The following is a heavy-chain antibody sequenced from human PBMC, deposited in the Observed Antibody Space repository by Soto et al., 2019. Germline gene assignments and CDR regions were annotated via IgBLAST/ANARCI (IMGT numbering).Heavy chain of an antibody. D-gene: IGHD3-10*01. J-gene: IGHJ6*02. CDR3: ARGDPIGWFGVNRGYYYGMDV. CDR2: ISYDGSNK. V-gene: IGHV3-30-3*01. CDR1: GFTFSSYA. Sequence: HPGGSLRLSCAASGFTFSSYAMHWVRQAPGKGLEWVAVISYDGSNKYYADSVKGRFTISRDNSKNTLYLQMNSLRAEDTAVYYCARGDPIGWFGVNRGYYYGMDVWGQGTTVTVSS.